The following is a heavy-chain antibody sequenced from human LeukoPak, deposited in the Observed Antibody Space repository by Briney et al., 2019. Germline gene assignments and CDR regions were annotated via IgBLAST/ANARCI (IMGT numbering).Heavy chain of an antibody. CDR2: ISAYNGNT. Sequence: GASVKVSCKASDYTFTSYGISWVRQAPGQGLEWMGWISAYNGNTNYAQKLQGRVTMTTDTSTSTAYMELRSLRSDDTAVYYCARGLERYYGSGSQPFDYWGQGTLVTVSS. CDR3: ARGLERYYGSGSQPFDY. CDR1: DYTFTSYG. J-gene: IGHJ4*02. D-gene: IGHD3-10*01. V-gene: IGHV1-18*01.